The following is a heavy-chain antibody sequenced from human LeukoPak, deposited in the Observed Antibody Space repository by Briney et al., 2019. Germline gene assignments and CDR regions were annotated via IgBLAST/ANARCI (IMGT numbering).Heavy chain of an antibody. CDR3: ARDPYYDSSGYYSYGMDV. J-gene: IGHJ6*02. CDR2: IYTSGST. Sequence: SEALSLTCTVSGGSISSSSYYWGWIRQPPGKGLEWIVRIYTSGSTNYNPSLKSRVTMSVDTSKNQFSLKLSSVTAADTAVYYCARDPYYDSSGYYSYGMDVWGQGTTVTVSS. D-gene: IGHD3-22*01. CDR1: GGSISSSSYY. V-gene: IGHV4-39*07.